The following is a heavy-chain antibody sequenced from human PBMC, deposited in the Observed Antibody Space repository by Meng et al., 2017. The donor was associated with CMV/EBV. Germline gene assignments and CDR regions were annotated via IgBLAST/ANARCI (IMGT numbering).Heavy chain of an antibody. CDR3: ASYRGDSYGIHDAFDI. Sequence: SETLSLTCAVYGGSFSGYYWSWIRQPPGKGLEWIGEINHSGSTNYNPSLKSRVTISVDTSKNQFSLKLSSVTAADTAVYYCASYRGDSYGIHDAFDIWGQGTMVTVSS. J-gene: IGHJ3*02. D-gene: IGHD5-18*01. CDR1: GGSFSGYY. CDR2: INHSGST. V-gene: IGHV4-34*01.